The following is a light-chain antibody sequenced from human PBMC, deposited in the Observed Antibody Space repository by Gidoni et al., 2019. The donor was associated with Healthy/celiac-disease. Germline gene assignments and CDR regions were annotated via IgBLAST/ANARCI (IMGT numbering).Light chain of an antibody. J-gene: IGKJ2*01. CDR3: MQALQTPRYT. Sequence: DIVMTQSTLSLPVTTGEPASISCRSSQSLLHRNGYNYLDWYLQKPGQSPQLLIYLGSNRASGVPDRFSGSGSGTDFTLKISRVEAEDVGVYYCMQALQTPRYTFGQGTKLEIK. CDR2: LGS. V-gene: IGKV2-28*01. CDR1: QSLLHRNGYNY.